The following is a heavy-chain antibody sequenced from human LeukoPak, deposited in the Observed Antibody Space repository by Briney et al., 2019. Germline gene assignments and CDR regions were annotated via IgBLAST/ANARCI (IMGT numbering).Heavy chain of an antibody. Sequence: SETLSLTCTVSGYSISSGYYWSWIRQPPGKGLEWIGEINHSGSTNYNPSLKSRVTISVDTSKNQFSLKLSSVTAADTAVYYCARDQQWLSSGYYYYYYMDVWGKGTTVTISS. CDR3: ARDQQWLSSGYYYYYYMDV. CDR2: INHSGST. CDR1: GYSISSGYY. V-gene: IGHV4-38-2*02. J-gene: IGHJ6*03. D-gene: IGHD6-19*01.